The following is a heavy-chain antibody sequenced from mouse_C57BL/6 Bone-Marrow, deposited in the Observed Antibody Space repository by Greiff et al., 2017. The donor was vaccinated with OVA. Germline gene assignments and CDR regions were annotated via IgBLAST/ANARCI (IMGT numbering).Heavy chain of an antibody. CDR2: ISSGSSTI. CDR1: GFTFSDYG. J-gene: IGHJ4*01. CDR3: ARRCLYSARDY. Sequence: EVKLVESGGGLVKPGGSLKLSCAASGFTFSDYGMHWVRQAPEKGLEWVAYISSGSSTIYYADTVKGRFTISRDNAKNTLFLQMTSLRSEDTDMYYCARRCLYSARDYWGKGTSVTVAS. D-gene: IGHD6-1*01. V-gene: IGHV5-17*01.